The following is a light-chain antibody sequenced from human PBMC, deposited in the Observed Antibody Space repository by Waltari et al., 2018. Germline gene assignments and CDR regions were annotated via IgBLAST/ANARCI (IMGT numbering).Light chain of an antibody. V-gene: IGKV1-12*01. CDR3: QQYESYWT. CDR2: DAS. J-gene: IGKJ1*01. Sequence: DIQMTQSPSSVSASVGDRVTITCRASRDISRWLAWYQQKPGKAPKFLIYDASTLQSGVPSRFSGSGSGTEFTLTISSLQPDDFATYFCQQYESYWTFGQGTKVEMK. CDR1: RDISRW.